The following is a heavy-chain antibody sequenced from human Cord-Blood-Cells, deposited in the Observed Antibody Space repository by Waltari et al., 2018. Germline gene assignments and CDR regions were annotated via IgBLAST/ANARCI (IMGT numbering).Heavy chain of an antibody. CDR3: TRQFFGELLDYYYGMDV. V-gene: IGHV3-73*02. D-gene: IGHD1-26*01. J-gene: IGHJ6*02. Sequence: EVQLVESGGGLVQPGGSLKLSCAASGFTFSGSAMHWVRQASGKGLEWVGRIRSKANSYATAYAASVKGRFTISRDDSKNTAYLQMNSLKTEGTAVYYCTRQFFGELLDYYYGMDVWGQGTTVTVSS. CDR1: GFTFSGSA. CDR2: IRSKANSYAT.